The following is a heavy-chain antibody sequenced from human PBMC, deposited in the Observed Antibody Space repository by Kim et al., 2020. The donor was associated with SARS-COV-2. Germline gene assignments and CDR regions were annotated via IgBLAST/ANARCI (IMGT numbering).Heavy chain of an antibody. CDR2: NNTNTGNP. D-gene: IGHD1-1*01. Sequence: ASVKVSCKASGYTFTSYAMNWVRQAPGQGLEWMGWNNTNTGNPTYAHGFTGRFVFSLDTSVSTAYLQISSLKAEDTAVYYCARDLGPRPPTRVDWFDPWGQGTLVTVSS. CDR1: GYTFTSYA. CDR3: ARDLGPRPPTRVDWFDP. J-gene: IGHJ5*02. V-gene: IGHV7-4-1*02.